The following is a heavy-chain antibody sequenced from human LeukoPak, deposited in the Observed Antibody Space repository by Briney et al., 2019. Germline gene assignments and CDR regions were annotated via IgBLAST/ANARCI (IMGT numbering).Heavy chain of an antibody. D-gene: IGHD5-18*01. V-gene: IGHV3-23*01. J-gene: IGHJ4*02. CDR1: GFTFSSYA. CDR2: ISGSGGST. Sequence: GGSLRLSCAAPGFTFSSYAMSWVRQAPGKGLEWVSAISGSGGSTYYADSVKGRFTISRDNSKDTLYLQMNSLRAEDTAVYYCAKVDTAMGVFDYWGQGTLVTVSS. CDR3: AKVDTAMGVFDY.